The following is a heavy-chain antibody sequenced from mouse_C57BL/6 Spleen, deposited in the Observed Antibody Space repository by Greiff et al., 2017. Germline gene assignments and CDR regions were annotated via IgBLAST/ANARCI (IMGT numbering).Heavy chain of an antibody. CDR3: ARDGSSWMYFDV. CDR1: GYTFTDYN. D-gene: IGHD1-1*01. Sequence: EVKLLESGPELVKPGASVKIPCKASGYTFTDYNMDWVKQSHGKSLEWIGDINPNNGGTNYNQKFKGKATLTVEKSSSTAYMELRSLTSEDTAVYYCARDGSSWMYFDVWGTGTTVTVSS. J-gene: IGHJ1*03. V-gene: IGHV1-18*01. CDR2: INPNNGGT.